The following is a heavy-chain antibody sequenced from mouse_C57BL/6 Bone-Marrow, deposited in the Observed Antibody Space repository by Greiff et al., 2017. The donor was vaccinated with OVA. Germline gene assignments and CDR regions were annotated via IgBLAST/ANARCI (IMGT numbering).Heavy chain of an antibody. V-gene: IGHV10-1*01. CDR2: IRSKSNNYAT. CDR1: GFSFNTYA. J-gene: IGHJ4*01. CDR3: VRRNHYAMDY. Sequence: EVKVVESGGGLVQPKGSLKLSCAASGFSFNTYAMNWVRQAPGKGLEWVARIRSKSNNYATYYADSVKDRFTISRDDSESMLYLQMNNLKTEDTAMYYCVRRNHYAMDYWGQGTSVTVSS.